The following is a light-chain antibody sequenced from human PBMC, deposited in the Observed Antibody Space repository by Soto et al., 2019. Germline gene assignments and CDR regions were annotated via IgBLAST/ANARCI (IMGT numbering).Light chain of an antibody. Sequence: DIVMTPSPLSLPVTPGEPASISCRSSLSLLHSDGYNYLDWYLQKPGQSPHLLIYLGSNRASGVPDRFSGSGSGTDFTLTISRLEPEDFAVYYCQQYGSSPLTFGGGTRVEIK. J-gene: IGKJ4*01. CDR1: LSLLHSDGYNY. CDR3: QQYGSSPLT. V-gene: IGKV2-28*01. CDR2: LGS.